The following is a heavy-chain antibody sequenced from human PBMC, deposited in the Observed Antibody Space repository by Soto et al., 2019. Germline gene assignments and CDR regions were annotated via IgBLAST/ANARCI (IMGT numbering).Heavy chain of an antibody. CDR3: AHRPSYCSGGSCYSGFDY. J-gene: IGHJ4*02. D-gene: IGHD2-15*01. V-gene: IGHV2-5*02. CDR2: IYWDDDK. CDR1: GFSLSTSGVG. Sequence: QITLKESGPTLVKPTQTLTLTCTFSGFSLSTSGVGVGWIRQPPGKALEWLALIYWDDDKRYSPSLKSRLTITKDTSKNQVVLTITHMDPVDTATYYCAHRPSYCSGGSCYSGFDYWGQGTLVTVSS.